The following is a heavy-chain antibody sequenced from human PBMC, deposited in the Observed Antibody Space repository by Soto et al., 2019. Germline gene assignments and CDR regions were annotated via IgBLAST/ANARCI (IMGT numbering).Heavy chain of an antibody. J-gene: IGHJ4*02. D-gene: IGHD6-19*01. V-gene: IGHV3-9*01. CDR1: GFTFDDYA. Sequence: SLRLSFSASGFTFDDYAMHWVRQAPGKGLEWVSGINWNSGSIGYADSVKGRFTISRDNAKNSLYLQMNSLRAEDTALYYCAKDMGSGWYLFDYWGQGTLVTVSS. CDR2: INWNSGSI. CDR3: AKDMGSGWYLFDY.